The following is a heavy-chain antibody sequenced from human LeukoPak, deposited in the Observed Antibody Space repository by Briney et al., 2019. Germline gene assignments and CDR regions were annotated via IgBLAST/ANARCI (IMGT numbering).Heavy chain of an antibody. D-gene: IGHD6-13*01. J-gene: IGHJ6*02. Sequence: SVKVSCKASGGTFSSYAISWVRQAPGQGLEWMGGNIAIFGTANYAQKFQGRVTITADESTSTAYMELSSLRFEDTAVYYCARDLEGIAAAGTPYGMDVWGQGTTVTVSS. CDR2: NIAIFGTA. CDR3: ARDLEGIAAAGTPYGMDV. V-gene: IGHV1-69*13. CDR1: GGTFSSYA.